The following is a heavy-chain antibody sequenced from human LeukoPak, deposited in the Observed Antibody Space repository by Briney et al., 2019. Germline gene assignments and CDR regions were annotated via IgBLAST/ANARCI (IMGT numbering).Heavy chain of an antibody. J-gene: IGHJ4*02. D-gene: IGHD2/OR15-2a*01. CDR2: IYNSGST. V-gene: IGHV4-59*11. CDR1: GGAISSHY. Sequence: PSETLSLTCTVSGGAISSHYWSWIRQPPGKGLEWIGYIYNSGSTRYNPALKSRVTISVDESQNQFSLELTSVTAADTAVYYCATDCYGRSAVLCHWGQGTVVTVSS. CDR3: ATDCYGRSAVLCH.